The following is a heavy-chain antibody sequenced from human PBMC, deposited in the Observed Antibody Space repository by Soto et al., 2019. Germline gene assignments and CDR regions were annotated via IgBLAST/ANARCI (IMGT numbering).Heavy chain of an antibody. CDR2: ISSSSSTI. CDR3: ARDRQLPLRWSNWFDP. CDR1: GFTFSSYS. Sequence: PGGSLRLSCAASGFTFSSYSMNWVRQAPGKGLEWVSYISSSSSTIYYADSVKGRFTISRDNAKNSLYLQMNSLRAEDTAVYYCARDRQLPLRWSNWFDPWGRGTLVTVSS. J-gene: IGHJ5*02. D-gene: IGHD4-17*01. V-gene: IGHV3-48*01.